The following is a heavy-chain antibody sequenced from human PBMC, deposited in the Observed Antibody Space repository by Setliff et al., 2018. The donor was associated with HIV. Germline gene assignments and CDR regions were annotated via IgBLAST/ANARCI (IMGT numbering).Heavy chain of an antibody. V-gene: IGHV3-23*05. CDR3: ARTAYYRDSSGYYSVAFDM. CDR2: ITNSARST. CDR1: GFTFSSYA. D-gene: IGHD3-22*01. Sequence: GGSLRLSCVASGFTFSSYAMSWVRQAPGKGLEWVLTITNSARSTHSADSVKGRFTISRDDSRKTLYLQMNSLRVEDTAVYYCARTAYYRDSSGYYSVAFDMWGPGTMVTVSS. J-gene: IGHJ3*02.